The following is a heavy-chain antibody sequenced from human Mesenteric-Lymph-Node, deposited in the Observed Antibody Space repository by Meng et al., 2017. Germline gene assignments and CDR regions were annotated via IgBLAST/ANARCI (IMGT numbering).Heavy chain of an antibody. Sequence: SCAASGFTFRDYTMSWVRQAPGKGLEWVSTISGSGVSTYYADSVKGRFTISRDNSKNTLYLQVNSLRAEDTGIYYCAKDLVGVTYWGQGTLVTVSS. J-gene: IGHJ4*02. CDR2: ISGSGVST. D-gene: IGHD1-26*01. V-gene: IGHV3-23*01. CDR1: GFTFRDYT. CDR3: AKDLVGVTY.